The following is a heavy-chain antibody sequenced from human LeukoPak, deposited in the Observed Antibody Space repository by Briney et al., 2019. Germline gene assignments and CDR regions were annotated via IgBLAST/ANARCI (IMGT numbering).Heavy chain of an antibody. CDR1: GGTFSSYS. CDR2: IIPIFGTA. CDR3: ARTGRDYPNYYYYYYMDV. J-gene: IGHJ6*03. Sequence: GASVEVSCKASGGTFSSYSISWVRQAPGQGLEWMGRIIPIFGTANYAQKFQGRVTITTDESTSTAYMELSSLRSEDTAVYYCARTGRDYPNYYYYYYMDVWGKGTTVTVSS. D-gene: IGHD4-17*01. V-gene: IGHV1-69*05.